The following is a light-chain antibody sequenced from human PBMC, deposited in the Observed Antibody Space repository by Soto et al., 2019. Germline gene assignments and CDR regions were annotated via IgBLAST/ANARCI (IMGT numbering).Light chain of an antibody. J-gene: IGLJ2*01. Sequence: QSVLTQPPSVSGAPGQRVTISCTGSSYNIGAGYDVHWYQQLPGTAPKLLIYSNNNRPSGVPDRFSASKSGTSASLAITGLQAEDEADYYCQSYDISLSGYVIFGGGTKLTVL. CDR2: SNN. CDR3: QSYDISLSGYVI. CDR1: SYNIGAGYD. V-gene: IGLV1-40*01.